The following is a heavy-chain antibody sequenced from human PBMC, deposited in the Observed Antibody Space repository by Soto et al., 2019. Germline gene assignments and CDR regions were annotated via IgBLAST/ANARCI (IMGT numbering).Heavy chain of an antibody. J-gene: IGHJ4*02. CDR1: GYTLTKLS. D-gene: IGHD6-13*01. V-gene: IGHV1-24*01. CDR3: ATTPGRQQLLLRALSFDY. Sequence: ASVKVSCKVSGYTLTKLSMHWVRQAPGKGLEWMGGFNPEDGETIFAQKFQGRVAVTEDTSTDTAYMELNSLRSEDTAVYYCATTPGRQQLLLRALSFDYWGQGTLVTAPQ. CDR2: FNPEDGET.